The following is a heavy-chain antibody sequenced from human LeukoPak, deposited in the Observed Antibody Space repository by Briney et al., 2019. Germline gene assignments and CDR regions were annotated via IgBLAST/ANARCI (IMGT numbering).Heavy chain of an antibody. CDR2: TYYRSKWYN. D-gene: IGHD3-3*01. CDR1: GDSVSSNGAS. J-gene: IGHJ4*02. V-gene: IGHV6-1*01. CDR3: AREADFGVVTN. Sequence: PSETLSLTCDISGDSVSSNGASWTWVRQSPSRGLEWLGRTYYRSKWYNYYAVSVKSRISINPGTSKNQFSLQLNSVTPEDTAVYYCAREADFGVVTNWGQGTLVTVSS.